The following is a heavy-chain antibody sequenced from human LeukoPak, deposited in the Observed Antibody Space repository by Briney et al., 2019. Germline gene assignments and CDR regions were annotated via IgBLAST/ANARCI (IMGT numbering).Heavy chain of an antibody. CDR3: ARTHCTNGVCPKMLSLKAFDI. CDR1: GGTFNSYA. Sequence: SAKVSCKASGGTFNSYAISWVRQAPGQGLEWMGGIIPIFGTANYAQKFQGRVTITTDESTSTAYMELSSLRSEDTAVYYCARTHCTNGVCPKMLSLKAFDIWGQGTMVTVSS. J-gene: IGHJ3*02. D-gene: IGHD2-8*01. V-gene: IGHV1-69*05. CDR2: IIPIFGTA.